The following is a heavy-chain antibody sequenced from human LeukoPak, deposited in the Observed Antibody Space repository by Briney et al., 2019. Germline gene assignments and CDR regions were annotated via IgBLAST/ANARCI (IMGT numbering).Heavy chain of an antibody. J-gene: IGHJ4*02. Sequence: GGSLRLSCAASGFTFSSYAMSWVRQAPGKGLEWVSAISGSGGSTYYADSVKGRFTISRDNSKNTLDLQMNSLRAEDTAVYYCAKDITIFGVVQHYWGQGTLVTVSS. V-gene: IGHV3-23*01. D-gene: IGHD3-3*01. CDR3: AKDITIFGVVQHY. CDR2: ISGSGGST. CDR1: GFTFSSYA.